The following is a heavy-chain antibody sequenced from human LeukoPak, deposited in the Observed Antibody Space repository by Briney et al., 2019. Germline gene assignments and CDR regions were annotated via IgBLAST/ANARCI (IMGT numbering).Heavy chain of an antibody. D-gene: IGHD5-18*01. J-gene: IGHJ6*03. Sequence: SETLSLTCTVSGGSISSYYWSWIRQPPGKGLEWIGYIYYSGSTNYNPSLKSRVTISVDTSKNQFSLKLSSVTAADTAVYYCARVSGYCYGYSDYYYMDVWGKGTTATVSS. CDR1: GGSISSYY. V-gene: IGHV4-59*01. CDR2: IYYSGST. CDR3: ARVSGYCYGYSDYYYMDV.